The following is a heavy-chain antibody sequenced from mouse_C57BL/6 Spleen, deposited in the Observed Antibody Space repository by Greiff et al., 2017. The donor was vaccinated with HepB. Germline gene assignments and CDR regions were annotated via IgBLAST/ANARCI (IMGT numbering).Heavy chain of an antibody. D-gene: IGHD1-1*01. CDR2: ISSGSSTI. V-gene: IGHV5-17*01. CDR1: GFTFSDYG. CDR3: ARWYYDGAWFAY. Sequence: EVKLMESGGGLVKPGGSLKLSCAASGFTFSDYGMHWVRQAPEKGLEWVAYISSGSSTIYYADTVKGRFTISRDNAKNTLFLQMTSLRSEDTAMYYCARWYYDGAWFAYWGQGTLVTVSA. J-gene: IGHJ3*01.